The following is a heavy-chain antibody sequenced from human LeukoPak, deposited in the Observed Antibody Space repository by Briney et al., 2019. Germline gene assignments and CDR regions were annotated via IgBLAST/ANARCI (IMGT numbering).Heavy chain of an antibody. CDR2: INPSGGST. V-gene: IGHV1-46*01. D-gene: IGHD1-26*01. J-gene: IGHJ4*02. CDR3: ARDWLGVGATTDY. CDR1: GYTFTRYY. Sequence: APVKVSCKASGYTFTRYYMHWVRQAPGQGLEWMGIINPSGGSTSYAHKLQGRVTMTRETSTSPVYMELSSLRSEDTAVYDCARDWLGVGATTDYWGQGTLVTVSS.